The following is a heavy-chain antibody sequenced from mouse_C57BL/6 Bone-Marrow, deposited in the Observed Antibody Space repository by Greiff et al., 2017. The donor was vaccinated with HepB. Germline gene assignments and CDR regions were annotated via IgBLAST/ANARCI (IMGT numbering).Heavy chain of an antibody. D-gene: IGHD2-4*01. J-gene: IGHJ3*01. CDR2: IYPGDGDT. Sequence: VQLVESGPELVKPGASVKISCKASGYAFSSSWMNWVKQRPGKGLEWIGRIYPGDGDTNYNGKFKGKATLTADKSSSTAYMQLSSLTSEDSAVYFCAYYDYDVGDYWGQGTLVTVSA. CDR3: AYYDYDVGDY. CDR1: GYAFSSSW. V-gene: IGHV1-82*01.